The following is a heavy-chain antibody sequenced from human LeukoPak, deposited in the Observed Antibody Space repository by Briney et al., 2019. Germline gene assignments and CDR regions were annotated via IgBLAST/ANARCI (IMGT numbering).Heavy chain of an antibody. V-gene: IGHV1-69*15. CDR2: IIPIFGTA. CDR1: GGTFSSYA. Sequence: SVRVSCKASGGTFSSYAISWVRQAPGQGLEWMGRIIPIFGTANYAQKFQGRVTITPDESTSTAYMELSSLRSEDTAVYYCARDSPSYDYVWGSYPQVAFDIWAKGQWSPSLQ. CDR3: ARDSPSYDYVWGSYPQVAFDI. J-gene: IGHJ3*02. D-gene: IGHD3-16*02.